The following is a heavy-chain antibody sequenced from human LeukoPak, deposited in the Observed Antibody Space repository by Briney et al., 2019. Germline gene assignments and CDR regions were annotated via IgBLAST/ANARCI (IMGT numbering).Heavy chain of an antibody. CDR3: TRVGVGGY. CDR1: GFTFTTFW. D-gene: IGHD3-16*01. V-gene: IGHV3-7*01. J-gene: IGHJ4*02. Sequence: GGSLRLSCAASGFTFTTFWMTWVRQAPGKGLEWVTNIGPDGRSKYYVDSVRGRFTISRDNAKDSLFLQMNSLRADDTAMYFCTRVGVGGYWGQGTLVTVSS. CDR2: IGPDGRSK.